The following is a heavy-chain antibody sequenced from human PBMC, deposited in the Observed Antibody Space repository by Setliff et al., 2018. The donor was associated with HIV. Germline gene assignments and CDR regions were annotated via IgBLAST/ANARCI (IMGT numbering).Heavy chain of an antibody. Sequence: PSETLSLTCGVSGYSINSGYFWGWSRQPPGKGLEWIGSLYHSGSTYYNPSLKSRVTISVDTSNNLFSLKMSSVTAADTAVYHCARLNSGWYDAFDIWGQGTMVTVSS. CDR3: ARLNSGWYDAFDI. D-gene: IGHD6-19*01. V-gene: IGHV4-38-2*01. CDR1: GYSINSGYF. CDR2: LYHSGST. J-gene: IGHJ3*02.